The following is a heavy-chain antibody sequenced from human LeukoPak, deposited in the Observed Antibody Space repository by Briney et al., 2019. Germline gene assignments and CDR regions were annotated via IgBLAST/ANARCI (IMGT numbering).Heavy chain of an antibody. D-gene: IGHD1-26*01. Sequence: GGSLRLSCAASGFTFSSYEMNWVRQAPGKGLEWVSYISSSGSTIYYADSVKGRFTISRDNAKNSPYLQMNSLRAEDTAVYYCAREGKGYDSGSYSGAFDIWGQGTMVTVSS. V-gene: IGHV3-48*03. J-gene: IGHJ3*02. CDR2: ISSSGSTI. CDR3: AREGKGYDSGSYSGAFDI. CDR1: GFTFSSYE.